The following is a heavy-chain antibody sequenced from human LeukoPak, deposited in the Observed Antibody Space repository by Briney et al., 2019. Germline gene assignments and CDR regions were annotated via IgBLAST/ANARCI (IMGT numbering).Heavy chain of an antibody. Sequence: SETLSLTCPVSGGSISNSYWSWIRQPPGKGLEWIGSIYYSGSTNYNPSLKSRVTISVDTSRNQFSLKLSSVTAADTAVYYCARDCSGGSCYGAFDIWGQGTMVTVSS. CDR2: IYYSGST. J-gene: IGHJ3*02. V-gene: IGHV4-59*01. CDR3: ARDCSGGSCYGAFDI. CDR1: GGSISNSY. D-gene: IGHD2-15*01.